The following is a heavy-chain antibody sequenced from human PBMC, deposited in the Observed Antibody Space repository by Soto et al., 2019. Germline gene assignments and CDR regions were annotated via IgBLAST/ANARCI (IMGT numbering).Heavy chain of an antibody. CDR2: IYYSGST. CDR1: GGSISSYY. Sequence: SETLSLTCTVSGGSISSYYWSWIRQPPGKGLEWIGYIYYSGSTNYNPSLKSRVTISVDTSKNQFSLKLSSVTAADTAVYYCARLPELIYVGWFDPWGQGTLVTVSS. J-gene: IGHJ5*02. D-gene: IGHD1-26*01. CDR3: ARLPELIYVGWFDP. V-gene: IGHV4-59*08.